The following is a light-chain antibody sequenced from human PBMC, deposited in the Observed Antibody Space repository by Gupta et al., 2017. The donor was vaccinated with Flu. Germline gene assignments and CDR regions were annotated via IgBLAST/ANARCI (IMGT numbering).Light chain of an antibody. CDR1: SSHLGSNT. CDR3: AAADASRNCWV. Sequence: QSVLTQPPSASGPPGQRVTISCSGSSSHLGSNTVICYQQLPGTAPNLLFYSNNQRPSGVPARFSGSKYGTSASLATSGLQAEDEADYYCAAADASRNCWVFGGGTKLTVL. V-gene: IGLV1-44*01. CDR2: SNN. J-gene: IGLJ3*02.